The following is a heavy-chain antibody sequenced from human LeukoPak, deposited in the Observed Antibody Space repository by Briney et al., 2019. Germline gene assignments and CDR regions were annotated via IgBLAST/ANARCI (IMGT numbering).Heavy chain of an antibody. D-gene: IGHD3-10*01. J-gene: IGHJ4*02. CDR3: ATAMEEGEYYFDY. CDR1: GYTLTELS. Sequence: GASVKVSCKVSGYTLTELSMHWVRQAPGKGLEWMGGFDPKDGETIYAQKFQGRVTMTEDTSTDTAYMELSSLRSEDTAVYYCATAMEEGEYYFDYWGQGTLVTVSS. CDR2: FDPKDGET. V-gene: IGHV1-24*01.